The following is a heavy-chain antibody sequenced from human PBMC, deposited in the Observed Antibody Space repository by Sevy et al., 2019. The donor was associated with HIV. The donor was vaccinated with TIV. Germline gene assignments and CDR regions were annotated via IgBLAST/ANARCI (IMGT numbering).Heavy chain of an antibody. Sequence: GGSLRLSCAASGFTFTSYGIHWVRQAPGKGLECVAKILVDEKYKYYAESVKGRFTISRDISKNTVFLEMNSLRPDGTGVYYCAKVLGFWSGYDYAFDFWGQGTMVTVSS. CDR1: GFTFTSYG. D-gene: IGHD5-12*01. J-gene: IGHJ3*01. V-gene: IGHV3-30*02. CDR3: AKVLGFWSGYDYAFDF. CDR2: ILVDEKYK.